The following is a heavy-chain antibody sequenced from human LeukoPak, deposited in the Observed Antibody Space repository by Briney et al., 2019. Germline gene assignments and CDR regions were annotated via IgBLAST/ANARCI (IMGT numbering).Heavy chain of an antibody. V-gene: IGHV3-7*01. CDR2: IKEDGTEK. J-gene: IGHJ4*02. Sequence: GGSLRLSCAASGFTFTNYWMAWVRQAPGKGLEWVANIKEDGTEKNYVDSVKCRFTISRENAKNTLFLQMNSLRDEDTALYFCARGYSGHPYWGQGTLVTVSA. CDR1: GFTFTNYW. CDR3: ARGYSGHPY. D-gene: IGHD1-26*01.